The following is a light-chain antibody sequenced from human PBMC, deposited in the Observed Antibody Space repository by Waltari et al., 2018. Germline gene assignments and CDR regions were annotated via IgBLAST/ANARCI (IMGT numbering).Light chain of an antibody. Sequence: DIVMTQSPLSLPVTPGEPASISCRPSQRLLHSNGYNYLDWYLQKPGQSPQLLIYLGSNRASGVPDRFSGSGSGTDFTLKISRVEAEDVGVYYCMQALQTIFTFGPGTKVDIK. V-gene: IGKV2-28*01. J-gene: IGKJ3*01. CDR1: QRLLHSNGYNY. CDR3: MQALQTIFT. CDR2: LGS.